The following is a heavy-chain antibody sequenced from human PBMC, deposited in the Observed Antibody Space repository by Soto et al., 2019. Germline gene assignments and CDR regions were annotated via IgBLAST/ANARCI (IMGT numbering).Heavy chain of an antibody. D-gene: IGHD3-3*01. CDR1: GGSISSYY. V-gene: IGHV4-59*08. J-gene: IGHJ4*02. CDR2: IYYSGST. Sequence: SETLSLTCTVSGGSISSYYWGWIRQPPGKGLEWIGYIYYSGSTNYNPSLKSRVTISVDTSKNQFSLKLSSVTAADTAVYYCARAPETPSILGVALPYFFDYWGQGALVTVSS. CDR3: ARAPETPSILGVALPYFFDY.